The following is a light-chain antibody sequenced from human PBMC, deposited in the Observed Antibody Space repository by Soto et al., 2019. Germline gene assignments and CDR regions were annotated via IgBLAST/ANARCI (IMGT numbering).Light chain of an antibody. V-gene: IGLV2-14*03. CDR3: CSYTTSATYV. CDR2: DVS. Sequence: QSVLTQPASVSGSPGQSITISCTGTSSDFGSYNRVSWYQQHPGEAPKLMIYDVSNRPSGVSNRFSGSKSGNTASLTISGLQAEDETDYYCCSYTTSATYVFGTGTKLTVL. CDR1: SSDFGSYNR. J-gene: IGLJ1*01.